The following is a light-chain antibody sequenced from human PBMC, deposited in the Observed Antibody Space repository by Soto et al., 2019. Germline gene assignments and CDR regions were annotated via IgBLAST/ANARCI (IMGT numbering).Light chain of an antibody. V-gene: IGKV3-20*01. J-gene: IGKJ1*01. CDR1: QSVINSY. Sequence: EIVLTQSPGTLSLSPGERATLSCRASQSVINSYLAWYQHKTGQAPRLLISGASSMATGIPDKFSGSGSGTDFTLNISRLEPEDLAVYYCQQYGMSPLTFGQGTKVEI. CDR3: QQYGMSPLT. CDR2: GAS.